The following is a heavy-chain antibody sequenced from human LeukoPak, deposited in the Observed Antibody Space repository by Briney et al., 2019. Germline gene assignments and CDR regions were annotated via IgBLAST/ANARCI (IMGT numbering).Heavy chain of an antibody. CDR3: ARHDSGGYPDY. CDR1: GGSISSSSYY. D-gene: IGHD3-22*01. V-gene: IGHV4-39*01. CDR2: IYYSGST. J-gene: IGHJ4*02. Sequence: PSETLSLTCTVSGGSISSSSYYWGWIRQPPGKGLEWIGSIYYSGSTYYNPSLKSRVTISVDTSKNQFSLKLSSVTAADTAVYYCARHDSGGYPDYWGQGTLVTVSS.